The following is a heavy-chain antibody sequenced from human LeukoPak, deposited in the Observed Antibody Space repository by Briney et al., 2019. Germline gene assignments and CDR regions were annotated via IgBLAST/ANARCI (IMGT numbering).Heavy chain of an antibody. Sequence: SETLSLTCTVSGGSISSSSYYWGWIRQPPGKGLEWIGSIYYSGSTYYNPSLKSRVTISVDTSKNQFSLKLSSVTAADTAVYYCASFYSGYEDYWGQGTLVTVSS. CDR2: IYYSGST. V-gene: IGHV4-39*07. CDR1: GGSISSSSYY. J-gene: IGHJ4*02. D-gene: IGHD5-12*01. CDR3: ASFYSGYEDY.